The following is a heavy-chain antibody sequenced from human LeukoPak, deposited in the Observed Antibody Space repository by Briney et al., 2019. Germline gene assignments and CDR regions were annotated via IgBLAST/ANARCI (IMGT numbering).Heavy chain of an antibody. Sequence: KAGGSLRLSCAASGFTFSSYSMNWVRQAPGKGLEWVSSISSSSSYIYCADSVKGRFTISRDNAKNSLYLQMNSLRAEDTAVYYCAKSITMTIGAFDIWGQGTMVTVSS. CDR2: ISSSSSYI. V-gene: IGHV3-21*01. CDR1: GFTFSSYS. CDR3: AKSITMTIGAFDI. D-gene: IGHD3-22*01. J-gene: IGHJ3*02.